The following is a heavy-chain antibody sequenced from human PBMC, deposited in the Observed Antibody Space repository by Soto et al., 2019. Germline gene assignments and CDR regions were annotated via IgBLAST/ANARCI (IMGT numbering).Heavy chain of an antibody. CDR1: GYSFFDYW. V-gene: IGHV5-51*01. Sequence: GGALKISCKGAGYSFFDYWIGWVRQMPGKGLEWMGIIYPGDSGARYSPSFQGQVSISADKSVNTAYLQWGSLKASDTAMYYCARQTTGWFGMDVWGQGTTVTVSS. CDR3: ARQTTGWFGMDV. CDR2: IYPGDSGA. D-gene: IGHD6-19*01. J-gene: IGHJ6*02.